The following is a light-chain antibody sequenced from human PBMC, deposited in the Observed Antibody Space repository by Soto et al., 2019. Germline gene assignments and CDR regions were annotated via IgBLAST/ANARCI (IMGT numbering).Light chain of an antibody. J-gene: IGLJ1*01. CDR2: DVS. CDR3: CSYAGDFYV. Sequence: QPALTQARSVSGSPGQSVAISCTGTTSDVGGYDYVSWHQQHPGKAPELIIFDVSKRPSGVPDRFSGSKSGNTASLTISGLQAEDEADYFCCSYAGDFYVFGSGTKVTVL. CDR1: TSDVGGYDY. V-gene: IGLV2-11*01.